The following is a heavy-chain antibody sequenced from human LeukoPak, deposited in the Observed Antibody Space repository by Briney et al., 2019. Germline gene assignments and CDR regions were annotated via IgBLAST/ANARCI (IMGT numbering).Heavy chain of an antibody. CDR3: ARAPLPLNNFNFGYFDL. CDR1: GGSISSYY. CDR2: IYTSGST. D-gene: IGHD3-3*01. Sequence: PSETLSLTCTVSGGSISSYYWSWIRQPAGKGLEWIGRIYTSGSTNYNPSLKSRVTMSVDTSKNQFSLKLSSVTAADTAVYYCARAPLPLNNFNFGYFDLWGRGTLVTVSS. V-gene: IGHV4-4*07. J-gene: IGHJ2*01.